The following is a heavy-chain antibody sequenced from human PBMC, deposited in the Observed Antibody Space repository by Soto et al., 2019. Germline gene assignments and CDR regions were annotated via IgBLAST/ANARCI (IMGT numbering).Heavy chain of an antibody. CDR3: TRYFDVFTSPLDY. Sequence: GGTLRLSCEASGFTFSKYWMHRVRQAPGKGLVWVARINSDGTTIAYADSVRGRFTISRDNAKNTLLLQMSSLTAEDTAVYFCTRYFDVFTSPLDYWGQGTLVTVSS. CDR1: GFTFSKYW. CDR2: INSDGTTI. D-gene: IGHD3-9*01. V-gene: IGHV3-74*01. J-gene: IGHJ4*02.